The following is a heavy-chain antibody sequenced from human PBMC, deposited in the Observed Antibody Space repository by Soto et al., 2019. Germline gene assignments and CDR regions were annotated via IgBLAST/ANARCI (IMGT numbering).Heavy chain of an antibody. Sequence: GGSLRLSRAASGFTFSSFAMIWVRQAPGKGLEWVSTITNGGSTTFYADSVKGRFTISRDNSKNTLFLQMNSLRAEDTAVYYCAKHEKYTNSPSTYWGQGTLVTVSS. V-gene: IGHV3-23*01. CDR3: AKHEKYTNSPSTY. J-gene: IGHJ4*02. CDR2: ITNGGSTT. CDR1: GFTFSSFA. D-gene: IGHD6-6*01.